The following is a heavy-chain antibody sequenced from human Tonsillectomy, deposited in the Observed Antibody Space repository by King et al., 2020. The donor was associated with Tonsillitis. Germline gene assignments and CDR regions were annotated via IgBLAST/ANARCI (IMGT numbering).Heavy chain of an antibody. CDR2: ISGSGGST. J-gene: IGHJ3*01. V-gene: IGHV3-23*04. D-gene: IGHD5-12*01. CDR3: AKDKVATMPLDAFDL. Sequence: VQLVESGGGLVQIGGSLRLSCAASGFTFSSYAMSWVRQAPGKGLEWVSSISGSGGSTYSADSVKGRFTISRDNSKNTLYLQMNSLRAEDTAVYYCAKDKVATMPLDAFDLWGQGTMVTVSS. CDR1: GFTFSSYA.